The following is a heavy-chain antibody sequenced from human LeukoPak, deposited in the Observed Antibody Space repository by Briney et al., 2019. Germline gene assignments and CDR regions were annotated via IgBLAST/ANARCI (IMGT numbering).Heavy chain of an antibody. CDR2: ISYDGSNK. CDR1: GFTFSSYG. J-gene: IGHJ6*02. CDR3: ASRWGGSYYYYYGMDV. Sequence: PGGSLRLSCAASGFTFSSYGMHWVRQAPGKGLEWVAVISYDGSNKYYADSVKGRFTISRDNSKNTLSLQMNSPRSEDTAVYYCASRWGGSYYYYYGMDVWGQGTTVTVSS. D-gene: IGHD1-26*01. V-gene: IGHV3-30*03.